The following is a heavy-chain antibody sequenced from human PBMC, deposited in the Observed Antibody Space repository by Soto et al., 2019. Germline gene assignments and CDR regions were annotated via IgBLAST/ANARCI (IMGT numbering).Heavy chain of an antibody. V-gene: IGHV3-48*01. CDR1: GFSFSNYA. J-gene: IGHJ2*01. Sequence: EVQLVESGGGLVQPGGSLRLSCAASGFSFSNYAMDWVRQAPGKGLEWVSYISASSSNIRYADSLKGRFTISSDNAKSSVYLHMNSLRADDTAVYYCARDPSRGSDWAGHLDLWGRGTMVTVSS. CDR2: ISASSSNI. CDR3: ARDPSRGSDWAGHLDL. D-gene: IGHD1-26*01.